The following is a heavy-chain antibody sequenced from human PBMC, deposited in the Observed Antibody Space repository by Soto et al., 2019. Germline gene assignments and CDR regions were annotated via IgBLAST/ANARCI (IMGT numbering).Heavy chain of an antibody. V-gene: IGHV1-69*13. Sequence: SVKVSCKASGGTFSSYAISWVRQAPGQGLEWMGGIIPIFGTANYAQKFQGRVTITADESTSTAYMELSSLRSEDTAVYYCARDRYYYDSRVYYYYGMDVWGQGTTVTVSS. CDR3: ARDRYYYDSRVYYYYGMDV. CDR1: GGTFSSYA. D-gene: IGHD3-22*01. J-gene: IGHJ6*02. CDR2: IIPIFGTA.